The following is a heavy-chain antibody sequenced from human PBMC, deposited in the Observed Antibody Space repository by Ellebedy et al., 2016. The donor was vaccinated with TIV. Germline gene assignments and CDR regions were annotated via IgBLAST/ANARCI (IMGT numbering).Heavy chain of an antibody. J-gene: IGHJ4*02. V-gene: IGHV1-2*02. CDR3: ARDSGSGNWDYDY. D-gene: IGHD3-10*01. CDR2: INPKRGGT. Sequence: ASVKVSCKASGYTFTGEYMHWVRQAPGQGLEWMGWINPKRGGTAYAQKFQGRVTMTRDTSIGTAYMELSRLRSDDTAVYYCARDSGSGNWDYDYWGQGTLVTVSS. CDR1: GYTFTGEY.